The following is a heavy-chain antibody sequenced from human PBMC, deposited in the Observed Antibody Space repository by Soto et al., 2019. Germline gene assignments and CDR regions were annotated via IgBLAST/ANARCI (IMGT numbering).Heavy chain of an antibody. CDR2: ISGSGGST. D-gene: IGHD4-17*01. V-gene: IGHV3-23*01. CDR3: AKLSDRDYGDQIDY. Sequence: EVQLLESGGGLVQPGGSLRLSCAASGFSFSTYAMTWVRQAPGKGLEWVSTISGSGGSTYYADSVKGRFTVSRDNSKNTLYLQMNSLRAADTAVYYCAKLSDRDYGDQIDYWGQGTLVTVSS. CDR1: GFSFSTYA. J-gene: IGHJ4*02.